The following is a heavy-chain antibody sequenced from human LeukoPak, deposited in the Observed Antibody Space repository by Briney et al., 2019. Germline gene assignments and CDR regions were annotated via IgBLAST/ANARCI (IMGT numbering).Heavy chain of an antibody. Sequence: SGSLSLTCTVSHGSISNSDWWSWVRQPPGKVLEWIGEIYHSGSTNYNPSLKSRVTISVDKSKNQFSLKLSSVTAADTAVYYCARDLRKVGATYFDYWGQGTLVTVSS. CDR2: IYHSGST. CDR1: HGSISNSDW. CDR3: ARDLRKVGATYFDY. J-gene: IGHJ4*02. D-gene: IGHD1-26*01. V-gene: IGHV4-4*02.